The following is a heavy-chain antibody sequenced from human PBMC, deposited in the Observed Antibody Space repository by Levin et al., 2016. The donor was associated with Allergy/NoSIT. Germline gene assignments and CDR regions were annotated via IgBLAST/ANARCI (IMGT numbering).Heavy chain of an antibody. CDR1: GYTFTDYG. J-gene: IGHJ4*02. Sequence: ASVKVSCKASGYTFTDYGISWVRQAPGQGLEWMGWISTYNGNTNYAQKFRGRVTMTTDTSTSTVYMELRSLRSDDTAVYYCARDSYDSSGYYRFDYWGQETLVTVSS. CDR3: ARDSYDSSGYYRFDY. CDR2: ISTYNGNT. V-gene: IGHV1-18*04. D-gene: IGHD3-22*01.